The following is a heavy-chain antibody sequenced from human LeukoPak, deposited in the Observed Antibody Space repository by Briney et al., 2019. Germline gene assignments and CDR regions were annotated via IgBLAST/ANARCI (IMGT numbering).Heavy chain of an antibody. J-gene: IGHJ4*02. CDR1: GGSFSGYY. Sequence: PSETLSLTCGVYGGSFSGYYWSWIRQPPGKGLEWIGEINPRGSTNYNPSLKSRVTLSADTSKNQFSLTLNSVTAADTAVYYCARRRLGYYCDYWGQGTLVTVSS. CDR2: INPRGST. V-gene: IGHV4-34*01. D-gene: IGHD5-24*01. CDR3: ARRRLGYYCDY.